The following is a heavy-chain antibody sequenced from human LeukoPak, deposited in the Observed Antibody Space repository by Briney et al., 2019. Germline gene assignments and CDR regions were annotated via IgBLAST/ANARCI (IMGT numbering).Heavy chain of an antibody. CDR1: GFTFDDYA. V-gene: IGHV3-43*02. D-gene: IGHD1-26*01. CDR3: ARDRGLEGVEPDY. Sequence: PGGSLTLSCAASGFTFDDYAMHWVRQAPGKGLEWVSLISGDGGSTYYADSVKGRFANSRDNSKNTLYLQMNSLRAEDTAVYYCARDRGLEGVEPDYWGQGTLVTVAS. J-gene: IGHJ4*02. CDR2: ISGDGGST.